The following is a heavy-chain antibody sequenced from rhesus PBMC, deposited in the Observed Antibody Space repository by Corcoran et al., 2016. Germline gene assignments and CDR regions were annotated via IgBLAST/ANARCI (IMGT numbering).Heavy chain of an antibody. V-gene: IGHV5-2*01. CDR2: IYPIDSLT. CDR3: AKDRGFQYGLDS. J-gene: IGHJ6*01. Sequence: EVQLVQSGAEVKRPGESLKISCKTSGYSLTSYWISWVRQMPGRGLEWGREIYPIDSLTSERPSVPGQVTSSADKSISTAYQQWSSLKASDSATYFCAKDRGFQYGLDSWGQGVVVTVSS. CDR1: GYSLTSYW.